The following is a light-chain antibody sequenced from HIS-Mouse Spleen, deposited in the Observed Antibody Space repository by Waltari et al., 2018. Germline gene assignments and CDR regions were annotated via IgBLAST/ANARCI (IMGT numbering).Light chain of an antibody. CDR1: QSVSSN. CDR3: QQYNNWPLFT. Sequence: EIVMTQSPATLSVSPGERATLSCRASQSVSSNLAWYQQKPGQAPRLRIDVASTRATGIPARFSGRGSGTEFTLTISSLQSEDFAVYYCQQYNNWPLFTFGPGTKVDIK. CDR2: VAS. J-gene: IGKJ3*01. V-gene: IGKV3-15*01.